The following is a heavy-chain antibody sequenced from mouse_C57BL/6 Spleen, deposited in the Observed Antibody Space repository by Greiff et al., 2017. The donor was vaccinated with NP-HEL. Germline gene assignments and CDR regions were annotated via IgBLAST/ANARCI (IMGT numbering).Heavy chain of an antibody. CDR3: ASPYSNYERSFAY. J-gene: IGHJ3*01. V-gene: IGHV5-4*01. D-gene: IGHD2-5*01. Sequence: EVQLVESGGGLVKPGGSLKLSCAASGFTFSSYAMSWVRQTPGKRLEWVATISDGGSYTYYQDNVKGRFTISRDNAKNNLYLQMSHLKSEDTAMYYCASPYSNYERSFAYWGQGTLVTVSA. CDR2: ISDGGSYT. CDR1: GFTFSSYA.